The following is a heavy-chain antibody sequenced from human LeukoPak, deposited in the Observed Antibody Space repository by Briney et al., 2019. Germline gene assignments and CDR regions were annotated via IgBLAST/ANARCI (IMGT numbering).Heavy chain of an antibody. J-gene: IGHJ4*02. Sequence: AGGSLRLSCAASGFTFSSSGMNWVRQAPGRGLEWVASISRSSSYIYYADSVKGRFTISRDNAKNSLYLEMNSLTAADTAVYYCARSSIGISPHFDYWGQGTLVTVSS. CDR2: ISRSSSYI. CDR3: ARSSIGISPHFDY. V-gene: IGHV3-21*01. D-gene: IGHD6-6*01. CDR1: GFTFSSSG.